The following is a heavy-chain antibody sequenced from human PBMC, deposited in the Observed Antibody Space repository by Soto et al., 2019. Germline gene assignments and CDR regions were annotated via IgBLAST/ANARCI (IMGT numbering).Heavy chain of an antibody. D-gene: IGHD6-13*01. Sequence: SLKISCAASGFTFDDYAMHWVRQPPGKGLERVSGISWNSDSIGYAESVKGGFTISSDYAKNSLYLQMNRLRAEDTALYYCAKDIARSVAAAGTGWFDPWGQGTLVTVSS. V-gene: IGHV3-9*01. CDR1: GFTFDDYA. CDR3: AKDIARSVAAAGTGWFDP. CDR2: ISWNSDSI. J-gene: IGHJ5*02.